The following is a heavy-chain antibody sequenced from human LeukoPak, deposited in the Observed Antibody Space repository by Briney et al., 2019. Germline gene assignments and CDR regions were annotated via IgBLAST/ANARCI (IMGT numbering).Heavy chain of an antibody. V-gene: IGHV1-2*02. D-gene: IGHD3-16*01. CDR3: SRGSGISFGGIDY. J-gene: IGHJ4*02. CDR2: IHPKSGDT. CDR1: GYTFTGYC. Sequence: WASVKVSCKASGYTFTGYCLHWVRQAPGQGLEWMGWIHPKSGDTHYAQKFLGRVTLTRDTSTTIVYMELTWLTSDDTAVYYCSRGSGISFGGIDYWGQGTLVTVSS.